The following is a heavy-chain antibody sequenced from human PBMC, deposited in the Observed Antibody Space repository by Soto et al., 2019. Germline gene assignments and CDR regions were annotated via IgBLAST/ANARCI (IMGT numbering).Heavy chain of an antibody. J-gene: IGHJ5*02. D-gene: IGHD3-10*01. V-gene: IGHV4-30-2*01. CDR2: IYHSGST. CDR1: GGSISSGGYS. Sequence: PSETLSLTCAVSGGSISSGGYSWSWIRQPPGKGLEWIGYIYHSGSTYYNPSLKSRVTISVDRSKNQFSLKLSSVTAADTAVYYCARGKYYYGSGRKSNWFDPWGQGTLVTVSS. CDR3: ARGKYYYGSGRKSNWFDP.